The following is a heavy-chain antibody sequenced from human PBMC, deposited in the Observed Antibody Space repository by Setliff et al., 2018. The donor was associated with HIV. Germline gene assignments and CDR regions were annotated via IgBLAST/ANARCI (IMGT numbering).Heavy chain of an antibody. CDR1: GGSISSSSYY. Sequence: SETLSLTCTVSGGSISSSSYYWGWVRQPPGKGLEWIGTIYYSGSTYYNPSLRSRVTISVDTSRNQFSLRLSSATAADTAFYYCARHNTASVPASSPDYWGQGTLVTVSS. D-gene: IGHD2-2*01. J-gene: IGHJ4*02. CDR3: ARHNTASVPASSPDY. CDR2: IYYSGST. V-gene: IGHV4-39*01.